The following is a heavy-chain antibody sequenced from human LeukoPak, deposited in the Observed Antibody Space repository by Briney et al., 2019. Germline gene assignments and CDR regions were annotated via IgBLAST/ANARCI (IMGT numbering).Heavy chain of an antibody. CDR3: ARHFSHDFWSGYPLYYFDY. D-gene: IGHD3-3*01. Sequence: SETLSLTCTVSGGSIRSYYWSWIRQPPGKGLEWIGYIYYSGSTNYNPSLKSRVTISVDTSKNQFSLKLNSVTAADTAVYYCARHFSHDFWSGYPLYYFDYWGQGTLVTVSS. CDR1: GGSIRSYY. J-gene: IGHJ4*02. CDR2: IYYSGST. V-gene: IGHV4-59*08.